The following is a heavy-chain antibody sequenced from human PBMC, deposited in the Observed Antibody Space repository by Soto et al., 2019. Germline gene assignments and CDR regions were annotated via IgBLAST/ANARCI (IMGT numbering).Heavy chain of an antibody. Sequence: SETLSLTCTVSGGSISSSSYYWGWIRQPPGKGLEWIGSIYYSGSTYYNPSLKSRVTISVDTSKNQFSLKLSSVTAADTAVYYCARTHDYGDYDNWFDPWGQGTLVTVSS. D-gene: IGHD4-17*01. J-gene: IGHJ5*02. CDR2: IYYSGST. CDR3: ARTHDYGDYDNWFDP. CDR1: GGSISSSSYY. V-gene: IGHV4-39*01.